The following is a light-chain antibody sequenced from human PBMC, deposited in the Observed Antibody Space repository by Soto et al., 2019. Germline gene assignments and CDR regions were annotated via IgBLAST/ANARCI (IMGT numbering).Light chain of an antibody. CDR2: QVT. J-gene: IGLJ1*01. CDR3: TSYSSSDIFYV. V-gene: IGLV2-14*01. CDR1: SSDIGGYYY. Sequence: QSVLTQPASASWSPGQSITISCTGTSSDIGGYYYVSWYQHHPGKAPKLLIYQVTNRPSRVSNRFSGSKSGNTASLTISGLQADDEADYYCTSYSSSDIFYVFGTGTKVTVL.